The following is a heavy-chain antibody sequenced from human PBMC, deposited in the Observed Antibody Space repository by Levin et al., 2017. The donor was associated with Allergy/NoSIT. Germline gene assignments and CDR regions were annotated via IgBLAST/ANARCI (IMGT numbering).Heavy chain of an antibody. CDR3: ARKGYCRSSACYADSGVWFDP. J-gene: IGHJ5*02. V-gene: IGHV3-48*03. CDR1: GFTFSNFE. CDR2: IGKSGRTI. D-gene: IGHD2-2*01. Sequence: PGGSLRLSCATSGFTFSNFEMTWVRQAPGKGLEWISYIGKSGRTIYYAASVEGQFTISRDDARNSLYLQMNTLRADDTAVYYCARKGYCRSSACYADSGVWFDPWGQGTLVTVSS.